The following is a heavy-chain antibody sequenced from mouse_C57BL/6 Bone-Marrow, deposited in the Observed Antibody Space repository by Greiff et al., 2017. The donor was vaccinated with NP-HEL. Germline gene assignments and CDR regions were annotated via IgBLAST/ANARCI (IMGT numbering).Heavy chain of an antibody. V-gene: IGHV1-78*01. CDR2: IYPRDGST. Sequence: VKLQESDAELVKPGASVKISCKVSGYTFTDHTIHWMKQRPGQGLEWIGYIYPRDGSTLYNEKFKGKATLTADKSSSTAYMQLHSLTSEDSAVFFYARRGYKRDYAMDYWGQGASLTVSS. J-gene: IGHJ4*01. CDR3: ARRGYKRDYAMDY. CDR1: GYTFTDHT. D-gene: IGHD1-3*01.